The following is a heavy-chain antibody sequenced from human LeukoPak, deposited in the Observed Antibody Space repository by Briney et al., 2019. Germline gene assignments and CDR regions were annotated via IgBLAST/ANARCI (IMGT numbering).Heavy chain of an antibody. Sequence: PSETLSLTCTVSGGSISSYYWSWIRQPPGKGLEWIGYIYYSGSTNYNPSLKSRVTISVDTSKNQFSLKLSSVTAADTAVYYCARTYGDYETRWFDPWGQGTLVTVSS. J-gene: IGHJ5*02. CDR3: ARTYGDYETRWFDP. V-gene: IGHV4-59*01. CDR2: IYYSGST. D-gene: IGHD4-17*01. CDR1: GGSISSYY.